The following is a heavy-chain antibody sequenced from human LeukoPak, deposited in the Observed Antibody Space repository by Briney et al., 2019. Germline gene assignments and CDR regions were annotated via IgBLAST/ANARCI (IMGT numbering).Heavy chain of an antibody. Sequence: SETLSLTCVVYGWSFSGYHWSWIRQPPGKGLEWIGEINHSGSTNYNPYLKCRVTIPLGTSKIQFSLKLSYVPAAATAVYYCARDRDDVAAAGWG. CDR3: ARDRDDVAAAG. D-gene: IGHD6-13*01. CDR2: INHSGST. J-gene: IGHJ1*01. V-gene: IGHV4-34*01. CDR1: GWSFSGYH.